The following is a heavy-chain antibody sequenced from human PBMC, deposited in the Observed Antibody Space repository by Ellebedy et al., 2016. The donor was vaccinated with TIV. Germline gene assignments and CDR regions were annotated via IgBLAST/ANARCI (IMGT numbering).Heavy chain of an antibody. CDR3: ARDGGAY. V-gene: IGHV3-33*01. D-gene: IGHD3-10*01. J-gene: IGHJ4*02. CDR2: IWYDGSNE. CDR1: GSIFSTSG. Sequence: LSLTCXASGSIFSTSGMDWVRQAPGKGLEWVAVIWYDGSNENYADSVKGRFTISRDNSKNTLFLQMNSLRAEDTAVYYCARDGGAYWGQGTLVTVSS.